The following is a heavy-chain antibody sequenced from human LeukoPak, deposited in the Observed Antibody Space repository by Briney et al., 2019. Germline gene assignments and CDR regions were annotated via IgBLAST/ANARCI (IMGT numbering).Heavy chain of an antibody. V-gene: IGHV3-23*01. J-gene: IGHJ3*02. Sequence: GGSLRLSCVASGFNFNNFAMSWVRQAPGKGLEWVSTISGSAGGTFYADSVKGRFTISRDNSKNTVFLHMDSLRVEDAAIYYCAKTTTLLARPDAFDIWGQGTLVTASS. CDR2: ISGSAGGT. D-gene: IGHD6-6*01. CDR3: AKTTTLLARPDAFDI. CDR1: GFNFNNFA.